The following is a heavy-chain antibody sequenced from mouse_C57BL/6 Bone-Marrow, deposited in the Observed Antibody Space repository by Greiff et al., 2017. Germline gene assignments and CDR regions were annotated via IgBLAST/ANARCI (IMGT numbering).Heavy chain of an antibody. D-gene: IGHD1-1*01. CDR1: GYTFTDYN. J-gene: IGHJ1*03. V-gene: IGHV1-18*01. CDR3: ARSLFHWYFDV. CDR2: INPNNGGT. Sequence: EVKLQESGPELVKPGASVKIPCKASGYTFTDYNMDWVKQSHGKSLEWIGDINPNNGGTIYNQKFKGKATLTVDKSSSTAYMELRSLTSEDTAVYYCARSLFHWYFDVWGTGTTVTVAS.